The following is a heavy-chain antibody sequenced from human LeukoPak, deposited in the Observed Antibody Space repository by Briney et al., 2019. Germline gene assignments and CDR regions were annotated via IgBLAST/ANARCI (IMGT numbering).Heavy chain of an antibody. CDR2: IRSKAYGGTT. CDR3: TRTEWGIVGASDAFDI. J-gene: IGHJ3*02. D-gene: IGHD1-26*01. Sequence: GGSLRLSCTASGFTFGDYAMSWFRQAPGKGLEWVGFIRSKAYGGTTEYAASVKGRFTISRDDSKSIAYLQMDSLKTEDTAVYYCTRTEWGIVGASDAFDIWGQGTMVTVSS. CDR1: GFTFGDYA. V-gene: IGHV3-49*03.